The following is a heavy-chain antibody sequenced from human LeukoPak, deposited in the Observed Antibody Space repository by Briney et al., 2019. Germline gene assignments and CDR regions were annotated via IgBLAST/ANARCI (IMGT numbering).Heavy chain of an antibody. Sequence: ASVKVSCKASGYTFTSYGINWVRQAPGQGLEWMEWISVYNGNTKYAQKLQGRVTMTTDTSASTAYMELRSLRSDDTAVYFCARVSLRLGELSPPFDYWGQGTLVTVSS. CDR3: ARVSLRLGELSPPFDY. CDR1: GYTFTSYG. CDR2: ISVYNGNT. V-gene: IGHV1-18*01. J-gene: IGHJ4*02. D-gene: IGHD3-16*02.